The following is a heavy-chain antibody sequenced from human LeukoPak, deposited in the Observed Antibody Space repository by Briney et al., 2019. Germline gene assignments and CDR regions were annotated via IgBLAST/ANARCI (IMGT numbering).Heavy chain of an antibody. CDR2: ISGSGGST. Sequence: GGSLRLSCAASGFTFSSYAMSWVRQAPGKGLEWVSAISGSGGSTYYADSVKGRFTISRDNSKNTLYLQMNSLRAEDTAVYYCAKARGRRDGYNYDYWGQGTLVTVSS. J-gene: IGHJ4*02. CDR1: GFTFSSYA. D-gene: IGHD5-24*01. CDR3: AKARGRRDGYNYDY. V-gene: IGHV3-23*01.